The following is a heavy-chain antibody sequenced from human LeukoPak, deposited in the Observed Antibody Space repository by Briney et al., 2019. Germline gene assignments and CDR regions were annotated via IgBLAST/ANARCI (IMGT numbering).Heavy chain of an antibody. Sequence: PSETLSLTCTASGGSISSGSYYWSWIRQPAGKGLEWIGRIYTSGSTNYNPSLKSRVTISVDTSKNQFSLKLSSVTAADTAVYYCARDWTWFDPWGQGTLVTVSS. D-gene: IGHD3/OR15-3a*01. CDR2: IYTSGST. J-gene: IGHJ5*02. V-gene: IGHV4-61*02. CDR3: ARDWTWFDP. CDR1: GGSISSGSYY.